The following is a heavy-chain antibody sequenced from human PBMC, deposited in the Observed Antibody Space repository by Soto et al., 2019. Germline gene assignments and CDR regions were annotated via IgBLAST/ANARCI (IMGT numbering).Heavy chain of an antibody. V-gene: IGHV1-46*03. CDR1: GYTFTSYY. J-gene: IGHJ3*02. Sequence: ASVKVSCKASGYTFTSYYMHWVRQAPGQGLEWMGIINPSGGSTSYAQKFQGRVTMTRDTYTSTVYMELSSLRSEDTAVYDCARGSSSSWYTSAFDIWGQGTMVTVS. D-gene: IGHD6-13*01. CDR3: ARGSSSSWYTSAFDI. CDR2: INPSGGST.